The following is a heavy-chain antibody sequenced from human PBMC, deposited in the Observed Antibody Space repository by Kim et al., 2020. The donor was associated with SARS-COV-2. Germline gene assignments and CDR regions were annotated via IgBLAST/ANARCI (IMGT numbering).Heavy chain of an antibody. Sequence: GGSLRLSCAASGFTFSSYSMNWVRQAPGKGLEWVSSISSSGNNIYYADSVKGRFTISRDNAKNSLYLQMNSLRAEDTSVYYCASHHCTSTSCRVNFDLWGRGTLVTVSS. D-gene: IGHD2-2*01. CDR1: GFTFSSYS. CDR3: ASHHCTSTSCRVNFDL. J-gene: IGHJ2*01. CDR2: ISSSGNNI. V-gene: IGHV3-21*01.